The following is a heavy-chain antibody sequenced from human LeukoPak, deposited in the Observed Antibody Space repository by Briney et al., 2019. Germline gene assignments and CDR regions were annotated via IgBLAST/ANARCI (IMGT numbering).Heavy chain of an antibody. V-gene: IGHV3-33*01. CDR3: AREVGATPAAWASWFDP. J-gene: IGHJ5*02. CDR2: IWYDGSNK. D-gene: IGHD1-26*01. CDR1: GFTFSSYG. Sequence: GGSLRLSCAASGFTFSSYGMHWVRQAPGKGLEWLAVIWYDGSNKYYADSVKGRFTISRDNSKSTLYLQMNSLRAEDTAVYYCAREVGATPAAWASWFDPWGRGTLVTVSS.